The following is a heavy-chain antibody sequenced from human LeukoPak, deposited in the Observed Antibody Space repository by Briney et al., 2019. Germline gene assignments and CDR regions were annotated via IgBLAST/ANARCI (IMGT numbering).Heavy chain of an antibody. CDR2: ISAYNGNT. J-gene: IGHJ4*02. CDR1: GYTFTSYG. Sequence: ASVKVSCKASGYTFTSYGISWVRQAPGQGLEWMGWISAYNGNTNYAQKLRGRVTMTTDTSTSTAYMELRSLRSDDTAVYYCARAITYYYDSSGYLFDYWGQGTLVNVSS. D-gene: IGHD3-22*01. CDR3: ARAITYYYDSSGYLFDY. V-gene: IGHV1-18*01.